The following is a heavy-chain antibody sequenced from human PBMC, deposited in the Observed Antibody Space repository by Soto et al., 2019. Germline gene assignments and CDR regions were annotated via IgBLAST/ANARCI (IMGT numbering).Heavy chain of an antibody. CDR2: LSYDGSKE. J-gene: IGHJ4*02. Sequence: GSLRLSCAASGFTFSSFGMHWVRQAPGKGLEWVALLSYDGSKEYYADSVKGRFSVSRDNSKNTLYLQMNSLRVEDTAVYFCAKRLLRGTTLSVLDYWGRGPQVTVYS. CDR1: GFTFSSFG. D-gene: IGHD4-17*01. CDR3: AKRLLRGTTLSVLDY. V-gene: IGHV3-30*18.